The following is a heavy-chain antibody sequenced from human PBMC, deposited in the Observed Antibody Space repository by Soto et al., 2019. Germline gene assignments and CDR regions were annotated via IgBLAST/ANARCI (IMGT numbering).Heavy chain of an antibody. CDR2: MSPNSGNT. CDR3: ARGYYDYVWGSYRGAEHYFDY. D-gene: IGHD3-16*02. V-gene: IGHV1-8*01. CDR1: GYTFTSYD. J-gene: IGHJ4*02. Sequence: ASVKVSCKASGYTFTSYDINWVRQATGQGLEWMGWMSPNSGNTGYAQKFQGRVTMTRNTSISTAYMELSSLRSEDTAVYYCARGYYDYVWGSYRGAEHYFDYWGQGTLVTVSS.